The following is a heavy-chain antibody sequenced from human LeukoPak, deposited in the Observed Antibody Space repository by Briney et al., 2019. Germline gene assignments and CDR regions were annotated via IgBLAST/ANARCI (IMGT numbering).Heavy chain of an antibody. CDR1: GFTFSSYW. CDR3: AKVHSSSSSFDY. CDR2: IRYDGSNK. D-gene: IGHD6-6*01. J-gene: IGHJ4*02. Sequence: GGSLRLSCAGSGFTFSSYWMHWVRQAPGKGLEWVAFIRYDGSNKYYADSVKGRFTISRDNSKNTLYLQMNSLRAEDTAVYYCAKVHSSSSSFDYWGQGTLVTVSS. V-gene: IGHV3-30*02.